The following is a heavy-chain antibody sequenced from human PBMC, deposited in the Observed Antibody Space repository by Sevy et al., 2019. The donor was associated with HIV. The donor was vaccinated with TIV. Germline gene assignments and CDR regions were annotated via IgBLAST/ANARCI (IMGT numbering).Heavy chain of an antibody. CDR3: ARMDIAVAGSYTFDY. Sequence: SETLSLTCTVSGGSISSSSYYWGWIRQPPGKGLEWIGSIYYSGSMNYNPSLKSRVTISVDTSKNQFSLKLSSVTAADTAMYYCARMDIAVAGSYTFDYWGQGTLVTVSS. V-gene: IGHV4-39*01. D-gene: IGHD6-19*01. CDR1: GGSISSSSYY. J-gene: IGHJ4*02. CDR2: IYYSGSM.